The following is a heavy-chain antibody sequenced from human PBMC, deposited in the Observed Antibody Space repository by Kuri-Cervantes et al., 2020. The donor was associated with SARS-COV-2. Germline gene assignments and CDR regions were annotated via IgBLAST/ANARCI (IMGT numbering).Heavy chain of an antibody. CDR3: AGDREITGAPYDAFDI. CDR1: GYTFTSYD. D-gene: IGHD7-27*01. J-gene: IGHJ3*02. Sequence: ASVKVSCKASGYTFTSYDINWVRQATGQGLEWMGWMNPNSGNTGYAQKFQGRVTITRNTSISTAYMELSSLRSDDTAVYYCAGDREITGAPYDAFDIWGQGTMVTVSS. V-gene: IGHV1-8*03. CDR2: MNPNSGNT.